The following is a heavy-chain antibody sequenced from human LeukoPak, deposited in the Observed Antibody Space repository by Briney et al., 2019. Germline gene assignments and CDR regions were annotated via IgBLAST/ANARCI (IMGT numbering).Heavy chain of an antibody. CDR1: GGSISSGRYY. CDR2: MYTSGST. CDR3: ARGIVVVTAIYFDY. V-gene: IGHV4-61*02. D-gene: IGHD2-21*02. J-gene: IGHJ4*02. Sequence: SQTLSLTCTVSGGSISSGRYYWTWIRQPAGKGLEWIGRMYTSGSTNYNPSLKSRVTISVDTSKNQFSLKLSSVTAADTAVYYCARGIVVVTAIYFDYWGQGTLVTVSS.